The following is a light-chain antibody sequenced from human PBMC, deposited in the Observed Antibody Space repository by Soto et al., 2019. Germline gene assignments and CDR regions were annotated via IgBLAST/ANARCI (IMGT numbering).Light chain of an antibody. CDR3: QQYHFYPLT. Sequence: DMQMTQSPSTLSASVGDRVTITCRASQSIASWLAWYQQKPGKAPKLLISKASSLESGVPSRFSGSGSGTEFTLTISTLQPDDFASYYCQQYHFYPLTFGGGTKVEIK. CDR1: QSIASW. V-gene: IGKV1-5*03. CDR2: KAS. J-gene: IGKJ4*01.